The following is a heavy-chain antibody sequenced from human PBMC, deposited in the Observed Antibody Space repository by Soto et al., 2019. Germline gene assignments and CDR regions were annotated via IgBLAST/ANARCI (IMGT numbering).Heavy chain of an antibody. J-gene: IGHJ4*02. D-gene: IGHD3-16*01. Sequence: QIRLEQSGGEVKNPGASVKVSCKASGYSFSDYGISWVRQAPGQGLEWVGLISVYYVTTKYAPKFQGRVTMTADTSTNTSYMELRSLRSDDPALYYCARGAAPRDIGVMQATMGRLDYWGQGTLVTVSS. CDR2: ISVYYVTT. CDR3: ARGAAPRDIGVMQATMGRLDY. CDR1: GYSFSDYG. V-gene: IGHV1-18*01.